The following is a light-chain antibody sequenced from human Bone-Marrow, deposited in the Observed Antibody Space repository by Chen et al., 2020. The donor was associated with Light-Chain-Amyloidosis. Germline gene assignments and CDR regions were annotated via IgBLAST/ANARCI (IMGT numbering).Light chain of an antibody. Sequence: SALTQPSSVSGSPEQSITISCSGTSSDVGGDTHVSWYQQHPDKAPKLMIYEVTNRPSWVPDRFSGSKSDNTASLTISGLQTEDEADYFCSSYTITNTLVFGSGTRVTVL. V-gene: IGLV2-14*01. CDR2: EVT. CDR1: SSDVGGDTH. CDR3: SSYTITNTLV. J-gene: IGLJ1*01.